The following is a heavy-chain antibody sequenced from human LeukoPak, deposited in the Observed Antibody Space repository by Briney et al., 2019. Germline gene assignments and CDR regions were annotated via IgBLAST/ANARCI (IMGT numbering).Heavy chain of an antibody. Sequence: SETLSLTCTVSGGSISSGSYYWSWIRQPAGKGLEWIGRIYTSGSTNYNPSLKSRVTISVDTSKNQFSLKLSSVTAADTAVYYCARGDDYGGNSAPWYFDLWGRGTLVTVSS. CDR3: ARGDDYGGNSAPWYFDL. J-gene: IGHJ2*01. CDR1: GGSISSGSYY. CDR2: IYTSGST. D-gene: IGHD4-23*01. V-gene: IGHV4-61*02.